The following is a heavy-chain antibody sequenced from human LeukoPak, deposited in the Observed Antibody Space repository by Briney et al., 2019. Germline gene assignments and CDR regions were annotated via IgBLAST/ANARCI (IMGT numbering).Heavy chain of an antibody. CDR2: ISTDNGNT. Sequence: ASVKVSCKSSVYSFTSYGINWVRQAPGQGLEWMGWISTDNGNTDYAQNLQGRVTMTTDTSTSTAYMEVRSLRSDDTAVYYCARAYSYGYGPLDYWGQGTLVTVSS. CDR1: VYSFTSYG. D-gene: IGHD5-18*01. J-gene: IGHJ4*02. CDR3: ARAYSYGYGPLDY. V-gene: IGHV1-18*04.